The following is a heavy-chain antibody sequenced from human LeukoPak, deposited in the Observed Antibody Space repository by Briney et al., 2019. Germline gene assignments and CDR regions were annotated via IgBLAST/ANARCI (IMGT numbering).Heavy chain of an antibody. Sequence: AGGSLRLSCAASGFTLNIYAMTWVRQAPGKGLEWVSGISASGDHTSYADSVKGRFTISRDNSKNTLYLQMNSLRAEDTAVYYCAKDGRAVTDHYYYYGMDVWGHATTVTVSS. CDR2: ISASGDHT. CDR3: AKDGRAVTDHYYYYGMDV. J-gene: IGHJ6*02. CDR1: GFTLNIYA. V-gene: IGHV3-23*01. D-gene: IGHD6-19*01.